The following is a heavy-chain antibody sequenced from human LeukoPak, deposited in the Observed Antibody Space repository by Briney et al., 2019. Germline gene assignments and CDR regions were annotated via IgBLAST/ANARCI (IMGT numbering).Heavy chain of an antibody. J-gene: IGHJ4*02. CDR1: GYSFTNYW. Sequence: GESLKISCKGSGYSFTNYWIGWVCQMPGKGLEWMGIIHPGDSDTRYSPTFQGQVTISIDKSISTAYLQWSSLKASDTAMYYCARSPFYYFDFWGQGTLVSVPS. CDR2: IHPGDSDT. V-gene: IGHV5-51*01. D-gene: IGHD2-8*01. CDR3: ARSPFYYFDF.